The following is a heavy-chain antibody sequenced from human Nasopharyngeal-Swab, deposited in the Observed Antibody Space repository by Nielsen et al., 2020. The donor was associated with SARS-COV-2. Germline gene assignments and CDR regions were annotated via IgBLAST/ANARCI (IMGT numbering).Heavy chain of an antibody. Sequence: GGSLKISCAASGFTVRSFGMQWVRQGPGKGLEWVAFLAHDASSEYYGNCVKGRFSTSRDSSKNTMYLQMDSLRGEDTAVYYCARDSPAHYGACSWGRGTLVTVAS. CDR1: GFTVRSFG. CDR3: ARDSPAHYGACS. CDR2: LAHDASSE. D-gene: IGHD4-17*01. J-gene: IGHJ5*02. V-gene: IGHV3-30*03.